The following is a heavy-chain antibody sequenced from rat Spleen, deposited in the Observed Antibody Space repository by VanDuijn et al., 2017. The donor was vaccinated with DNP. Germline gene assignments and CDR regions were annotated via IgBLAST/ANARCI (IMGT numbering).Heavy chain of an antibody. CDR1: GFNFNDYW. J-gene: IGHJ2*01. CDR2: INKDSSTL. Sequence: EVKLVESGGGLVQPGSSLKLSCAASGFNFNDYWMGWVRPAPRMGLEWIGLINKDSSTLNYIPSLKEKITISRDNVQNTLYLQMRKLGSEDTAIYYCAKGPNYGGWSDYFDYWDQGVMVTVSS. D-gene: IGHD1-11*01. V-gene: IGHV4-2*01. CDR3: AKGPNYGGWSDYFDY.